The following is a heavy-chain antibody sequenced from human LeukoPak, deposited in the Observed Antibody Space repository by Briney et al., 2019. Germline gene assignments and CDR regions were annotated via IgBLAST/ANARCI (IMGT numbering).Heavy chain of an antibody. Sequence: TSETLSLXCTVSGGSISSYYWSWIRQPPGKALEWIVFIYYSGSTNYNPSLKSRVTISVDTSKNQFSLKLSSVTAADTAVYYCARDNPHDSSIGPWGQGTLVTVSS. J-gene: IGHJ5*02. CDR1: GGSISSYY. V-gene: IGHV4-59*01. CDR3: ARDNPHDSSIGP. D-gene: IGHD3-22*01. CDR2: IYYSGST.